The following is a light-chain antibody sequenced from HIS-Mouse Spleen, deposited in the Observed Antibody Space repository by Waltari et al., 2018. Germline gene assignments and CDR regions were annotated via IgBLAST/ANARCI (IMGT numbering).Light chain of an antibody. Sequence: SYELTQPPSVSVSPGQTASITCSGDKLGDKYACWYQQKPGQSPVLVIYQDSKRPSGIPERFSGSNSGKPATLTISGTQAMDEADYYCQAWDSSYSVFGGGTKLTVL. J-gene: IGLJ2*01. CDR1: KLGDKY. CDR2: QDS. V-gene: IGLV3-1*01. CDR3: QAWDSSYSV.